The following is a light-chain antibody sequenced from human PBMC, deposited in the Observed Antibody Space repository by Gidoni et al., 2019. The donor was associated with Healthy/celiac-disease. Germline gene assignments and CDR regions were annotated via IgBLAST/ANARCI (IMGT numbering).Light chain of an antibody. CDR1: QSVSSN. CDR2: GAS. V-gene: IGKV3-15*01. Sequence: ILMTQSPATLSVSPGERATLSCRASQSVSSNLAWYQQKPGQAPRLLIYGASTRATGIPARCSGSGSGTEFTLTISSLQSEDFAVYYCQQYNNWPPYTFGQGTKLEIK. J-gene: IGKJ2*01. CDR3: QQYNNWPPYT.